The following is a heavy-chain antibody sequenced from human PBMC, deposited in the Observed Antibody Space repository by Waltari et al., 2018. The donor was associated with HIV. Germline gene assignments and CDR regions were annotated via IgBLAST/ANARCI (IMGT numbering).Heavy chain of an antibody. Sequence: EVQLLQSGGGLVQPGGSLRLSCAASGFTFRDSAMTWVRQAPGKGLEWVSTISGSGLTTYYADSVKGRFTVSRDNSENTLLLQMSALTVGDTAIYYCAKDSGSFHYFDLWGQGTLVTVSS. J-gene: IGHJ4*02. V-gene: IGHV3-23*01. CDR3: AKDSGSFHYFDL. D-gene: IGHD1-26*01. CDR2: ISGSGLTT. CDR1: GFTFRDSA.